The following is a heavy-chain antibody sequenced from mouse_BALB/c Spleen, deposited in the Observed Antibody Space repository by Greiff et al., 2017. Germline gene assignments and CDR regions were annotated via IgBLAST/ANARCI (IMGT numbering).Heavy chain of an antibody. D-gene: IGHD4-1*01. J-gene: IGHJ4*01. V-gene: IGHV5-12-1*01. CDR3: ARQNWDGYAMDY. Sequence: VQLKESGGGLVKPGGSLKLSCAASGFAFSSYDMSWVRQTPEKRLEWVAYISSGGGSTYYPDTVKGRFTISRDNAKNTLYLQMSSLKSEDTAMYYCARQNWDGYAMDYWGQGTSVTVSS. CDR1: GFAFSSYD. CDR2: ISSGGGST.